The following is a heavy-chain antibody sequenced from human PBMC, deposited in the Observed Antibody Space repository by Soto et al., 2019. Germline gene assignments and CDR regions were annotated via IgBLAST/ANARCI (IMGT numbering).Heavy chain of an antibody. CDR1: GYSFAGYW. CDR2: IYPDDSDT. CDR3: ARLPGVRGVFDGFNV. J-gene: IGHJ3*01. D-gene: IGHD3-10*01. V-gene: IGHV5-51*01. Sequence: PGESLKISCKGSGYSFAGYWIGWVRQMPGKGLDWMGVIYPDDSDTRYSPSFHGQVTISADKSISTAYLQWSGLKASDTAMYFCARLPGVRGVFDGFNVWGQGTMVTVSS.